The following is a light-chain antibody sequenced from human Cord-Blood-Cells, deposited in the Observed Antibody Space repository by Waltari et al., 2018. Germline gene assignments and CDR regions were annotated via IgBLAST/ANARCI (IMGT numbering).Light chain of an antibody. CDR3: QQYNSYKYT. V-gene: IGKV1-5*03. CDR2: KWS. CDR1: ESISSW. Sequence: DIQVTQSPSTLSASVGERVTLTCRARESISSWLAWYQQKPGKAPKLLIDKWSSLESGVPSRFSGSGSGTEFTLTISSLQPDDCATYYCQQYNSYKYTFGQGTKLEIK. J-gene: IGKJ2*01.